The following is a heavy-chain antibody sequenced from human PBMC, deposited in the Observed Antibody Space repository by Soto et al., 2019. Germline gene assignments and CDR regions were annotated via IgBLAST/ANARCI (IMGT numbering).Heavy chain of an antibody. Sequence: QVQVVQSGAEVKKPGSSVKVSCKAPGGVLSSYTLNWVRQAPGQGLEWMGGIVPMFGTTTYAQKFQGRVTITAHLSTTTAYMELSSLRSDDTAVYYCARDDYTDYGLDYWGQGTLVTVSS. CDR2: IVPMFGTT. D-gene: IGHD4-17*01. J-gene: IGHJ4*02. CDR3: ARDDYTDYGLDY. CDR1: GGVLSSYT. V-gene: IGHV1-69*01.